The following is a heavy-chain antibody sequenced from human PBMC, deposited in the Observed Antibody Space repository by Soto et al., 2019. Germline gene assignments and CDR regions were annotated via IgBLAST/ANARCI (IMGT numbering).Heavy chain of an antibody. CDR2: IYWDDDK. D-gene: IGHD2-2*01. CDR3: AQLGYCISTSCYQLDY. V-gene: IGHV2-5*02. J-gene: IGHJ4*02. Sequence: SGPTRVNPTQTLTLTCTFSGFSLSTSGLGVGWIRQPPGKALEWLALIYWDDDKRYSPSLKSRLTITKDTSKNQVVLTMTNMAPVDTATYYCAQLGYCISTSCYQLDYWGQGTLVTVSS. CDR1: GFSLSTSGLG.